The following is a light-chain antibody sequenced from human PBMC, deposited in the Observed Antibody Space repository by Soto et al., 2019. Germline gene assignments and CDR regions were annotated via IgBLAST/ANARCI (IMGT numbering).Light chain of an antibody. CDR2: EVI. CDR1: SSDIGAYKY. J-gene: IGLJ1*01. V-gene: IGLV2-14*01. Sequence: QSALTQPASVSGSPGQSITISCTGTSSDIGAYKYVSWYQQGPGKAPKLIIYEVINRPSGVSNRFSGSKSGNTASLTISGLQPEDEADYYCNSWTTSSTYVFGTGTKVTVL. CDR3: NSWTTSSTYV.